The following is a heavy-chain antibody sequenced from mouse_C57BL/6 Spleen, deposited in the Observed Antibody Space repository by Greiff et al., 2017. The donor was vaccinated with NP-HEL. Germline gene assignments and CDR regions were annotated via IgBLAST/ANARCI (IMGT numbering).Heavy chain of an antibody. J-gene: IGHJ4*01. CDR1: GFTFSDYG. CDR2: ISSGSSTI. CDR3: ARPDGYLYPMDY. D-gene: IGHD2-3*01. V-gene: IGHV5-17*01. Sequence: DVMLVESGGGLVKPGGSLKLSCAASGFTFSDYGMHWVRQAPEKGLEWVAYISSGSSTIYYADTVKGRFTISRDNAKNTLFLQMTSLRSEDTAMYYCARPDGYLYPMDYWGQGTSVTVSS.